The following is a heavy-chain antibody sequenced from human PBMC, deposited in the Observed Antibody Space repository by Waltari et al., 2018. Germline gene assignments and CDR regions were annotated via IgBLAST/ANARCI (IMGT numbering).Heavy chain of an antibody. J-gene: IGHJ5*02. CDR1: GYTFTSYG. CDR3: AREDPSGYGGNSGWFDP. V-gene: IGHV1-18*01. Sequence: QVQLVQSGAEVKKPGASVKVSCKASGYTFTSYGISWVRQAPGQGLEWMGWISAYNGNTNYAQKLQGRVTMTTDTSTSTAYKELRSLRSDDTAVYYCAREDPSGYGGNSGWFDPWAREPWSPSPQ. D-gene: IGHD2-21*02. CDR2: ISAYNGNT.